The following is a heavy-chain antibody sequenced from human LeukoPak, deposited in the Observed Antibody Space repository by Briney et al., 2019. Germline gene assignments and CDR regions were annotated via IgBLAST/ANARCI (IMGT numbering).Heavy chain of an antibody. V-gene: IGHV3-30*01. CDR1: GFTFSSYA. J-gene: IGHJ4*02. CDR2: ISYDGSNK. CDR3: ARDRYSGYDFDY. D-gene: IGHD5-12*01. Sequence: PGRSLRFSCAASGFTFSSYAMHWVRQAPGKGLEWVAVISYDGSNKYYADSVKGRFTISRDNSKNTLYLQMNSLRAEDTAVYYCARDRYSGYDFDYWGQGTLVTVSS.